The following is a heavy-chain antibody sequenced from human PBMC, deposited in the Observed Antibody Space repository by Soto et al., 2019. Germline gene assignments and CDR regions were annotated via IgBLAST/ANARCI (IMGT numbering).Heavy chain of an antibody. J-gene: IGHJ2*01. CDR3: ASKAGDSSGYYPDWYFDL. V-gene: IGHV1-18*01. Sequence: QVQLVQSGAEVKKPGASVKVSCKASGYTFTSYGISWVRQAPGQGLEWMGWISAYNGNTNYAQKLQGRVTMTTDTSTSTAYMEQRSLRSDDTAVYYCASKAGDSSGYYPDWYFDLWGRGTLVTVSS. CDR2: ISAYNGNT. CDR1: GYTFTSYG. D-gene: IGHD3-22*01.